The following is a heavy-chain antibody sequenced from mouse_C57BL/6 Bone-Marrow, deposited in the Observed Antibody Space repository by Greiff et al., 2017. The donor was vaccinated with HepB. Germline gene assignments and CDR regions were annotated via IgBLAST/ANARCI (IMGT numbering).Heavy chain of an antibody. Sequence: EVQRVESGGGLVQPGGSLSLSCAASGFTFTDYYMSWVRQPPGKALEWLGFIRNKANGYTTEYSASVKGRFTISRDNSQSILYLQMNALGAEDSATYYCARYDDGYSYWYFDVWGTGTTVTVSS. CDR1: GFTFTDYY. V-gene: IGHV7-3*01. CDR2: IRNKANGYTT. J-gene: IGHJ1*03. D-gene: IGHD2-3*01. CDR3: ARYDDGYSYWYFDV.